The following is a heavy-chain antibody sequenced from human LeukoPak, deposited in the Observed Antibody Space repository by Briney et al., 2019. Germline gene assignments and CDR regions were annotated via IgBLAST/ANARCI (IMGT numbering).Heavy chain of an antibody. CDR2: ISYDGSNK. CDR3: AKDTRGMGYSTYYYYGMDV. Sequence: GGSLRLSCAASGFTFSHYGMHWVRQPPGGGLEWVAVISYDGSNKYHTDSVKGRFTISRDNSKNTLYLQMNSLRAEDTAVYYCAKDTRGMGYSTYYYYGMDVWGQGTTVTVSS. J-gene: IGHJ6*02. V-gene: IGHV3-30*18. CDR1: GFTFSHYG. D-gene: IGHD2-15*01.